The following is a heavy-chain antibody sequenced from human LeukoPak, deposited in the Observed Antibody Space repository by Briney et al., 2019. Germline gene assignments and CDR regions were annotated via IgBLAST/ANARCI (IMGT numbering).Heavy chain of an antibody. CDR2: ISGSGDIT. CDR3: AARPGDLAVPFDY. Sequence: GGSLRLSCAASGFTFYTHAMTWVRQAPGKGLEYVSLISGSGDITYYAHSLKDRFTISRDNSKTTLYLQMHSLRAEDTAMCYCAARPGDLAVPFDYWGQGTLVIVSS. CDR1: GFTFYTHA. V-gene: IGHV3-23*01. J-gene: IGHJ4*02. D-gene: IGHD3-10*01.